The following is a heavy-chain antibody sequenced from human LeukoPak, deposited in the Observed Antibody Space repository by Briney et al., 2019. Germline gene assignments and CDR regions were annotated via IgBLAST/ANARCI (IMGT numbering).Heavy chain of an antibody. J-gene: IGHJ5*02. Sequence: PSETLSLTCKVSGDSISSGSYYWGWIRQPPGKGLEWIGSFYYSGSTFYNPSLKSRVTISVDTSKNQFSLKLSSVTAADTAVYYCARGYSSGFHLPNWFDPWGQGTLVTVSS. CDR1: GDSISSGSYY. CDR2: FYYSGST. V-gene: IGHV4-39*07. CDR3: ARGYSSGFHLPNWFDP. D-gene: IGHD6-19*01.